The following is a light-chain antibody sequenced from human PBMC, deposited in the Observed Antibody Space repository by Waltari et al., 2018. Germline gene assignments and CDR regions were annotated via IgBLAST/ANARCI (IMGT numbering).Light chain of an antibody. J-gene: IGKJ4*01. CDR3: QHRFNWPLT. CDR1: QSVSTY. Sequence: IVLTQSPATLSLSPGDGATLSCRASQSVSTYLAWYQEKPGQAPRLLIYDASNRATGIPARFSGSGSGTDFTLTISGLEPEDSAVYYCQHRFNWPLTFGGGTKVEIK. V-gene: IGKV3-11*01. CDR2: DAS.